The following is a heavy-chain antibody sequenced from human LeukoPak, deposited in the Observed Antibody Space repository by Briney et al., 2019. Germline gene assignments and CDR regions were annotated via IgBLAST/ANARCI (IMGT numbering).Heavy chain of an antibody. Sequence: ASVKVSCKASGYSFTGHYIHWVRQAPGQGLEWMGGIIPIFGTANYAQKFQGRVTITADKSTSTAYMELSSLRSEDTAVYYCARGYPNDAFDIWGQGTMVTVSS. V-gene: IGHV1-69*06. J-gene: IGHJ3*02. CDR2: IIPIFGTA. D-gene: IGHD5-12*01. CDR3: ARGYPNDAFDI. CDR1: GYSFTGHY.